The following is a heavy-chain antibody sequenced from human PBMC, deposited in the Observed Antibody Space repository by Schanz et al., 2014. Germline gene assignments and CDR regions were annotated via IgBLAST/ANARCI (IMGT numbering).Heavy chain of an antibody. CDR3: ARDYYDILTGYPDDTVDI. Sequence: QEEEEKEGEEVKKNGAKGKISCKEKGYTRKEKKRKREREERGNGLEWMVRINPNIGGTNYAQKFQGRVTMTRDTSISTAYMELRRLRSDDTAVYYCARDYYDILTGYPDDTVDIWGQGTMVTVSA. CDR2: INPNIGGT. D-gene: IGHD3-9*01. CDR1: GYTRKEKK. V-gene: IGHV1-2*06. J-gene: IGHJ3*02.